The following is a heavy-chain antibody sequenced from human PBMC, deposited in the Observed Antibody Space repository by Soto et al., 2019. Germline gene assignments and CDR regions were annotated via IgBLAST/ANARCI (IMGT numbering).Heavy chain of an antibody. CDR2: VIPILRTA. V-gene: IGHV1-69*01. J-gene: IGHJ4*02. Sequence: QVQLVQSGAEVKKTGSSVKVSCKASGGTFSSYAINWVRQAPGQGFEWMGGVIPILRTANYEQKFQGRVTITADDSTTTAYMELSSLRSEDTATYYCARVGGYGSASWGQGTLVTVSS. CDR3: ARVGGYGSAS. CDR1: GGTFSSYA. D-gene: IGHD3-10*01.